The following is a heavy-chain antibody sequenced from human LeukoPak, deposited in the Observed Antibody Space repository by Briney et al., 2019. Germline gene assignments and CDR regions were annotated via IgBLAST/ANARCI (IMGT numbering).Heavy chain of an antibody. Sequence: GGSLRLSCAASGFTFSSYAMSWVRKAPGKGLEWVSAISGSGGSTYYADSVKGRFTISRDNSKNTLYLQMNSLRAEDTAVYYCAKSRSITTYYYDSSGYYLPPYFDYWGQGTLVTVSS. CDR3: AKSRSITTYYYDSSGYYLPPYFDY. V-gene: IGHV3-23*01. D-gene: IGHD3-22*01. J-gene: IGHJ4*02. CDR2: ISGSGGST. CDR1: GFTFSSYA.